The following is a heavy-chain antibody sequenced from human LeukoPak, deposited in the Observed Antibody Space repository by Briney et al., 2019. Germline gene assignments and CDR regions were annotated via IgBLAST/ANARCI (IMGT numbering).Heavy chain of an antibody. D-gene: IGHD3-22*01. J-gene: IGHJ4*02. CDR1: GFTFSSYS. V-gene: IGHV3-23*01. Sequence: GGSLRLSCAASGFTFSSYSMNWVRQATGKGLEWVSSTSSDGGATYYSNSVKGRFTISRDNSRNTLYLQMNSLRAEDTAVYYCAKDRPNYYGSNGHYYRRDGDYWGQGTLVTVSP. CDR3: AKDRPNYYGSNGHYYRRDGDY. CDR2: TSSDGGAT.